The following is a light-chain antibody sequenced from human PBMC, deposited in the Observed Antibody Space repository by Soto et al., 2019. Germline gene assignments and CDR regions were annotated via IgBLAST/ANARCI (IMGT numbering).Light chain of an antibody. CDR1: QSISSRY. CDR3: QQYGSSPLFA. J-gene: IGKJ3*01. V-gene: IGKV3-20*01. Sequence: EVVLTQSPGTLSLSPGERATLSCRASQSISSRYLSWYHQKRGQAPRLLIYGSSSRATGIPDRFSGSGSGTDFTLTISRLEPEDFAVYYCQQYGSSPLFAFGPGTKVDIK. CDR2: GSS.